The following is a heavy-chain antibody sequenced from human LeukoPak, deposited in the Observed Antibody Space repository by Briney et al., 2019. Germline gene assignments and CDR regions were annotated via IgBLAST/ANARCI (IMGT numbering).Heavy chain of an antibody. CDR1: RGSISSASYY. J-gene: IGHJ5*02. CDR2: IYTSGST. Sequence: SETLSLTCTGSRGSISSASYYWSWIRQPAGKGLEWIGRIYTSGSTNYNPSLKSRVTISIDTSKNQFSLKLSSVTAADTAVYYCARRYGDYGYGWFDPWGQGTLVTVSS. D-gene: IGHD4-17*01. CDR3: ARRYGDYGYGWFDP. V-gene: IGHV4-61*02.